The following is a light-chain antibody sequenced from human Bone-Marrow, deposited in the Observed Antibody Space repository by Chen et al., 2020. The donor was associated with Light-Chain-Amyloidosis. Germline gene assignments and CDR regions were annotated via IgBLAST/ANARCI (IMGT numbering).Light chain of an antibody. CDR2: EFT. CDR1: SSDVGGDNH. CDR3: SSYTITHTLV. Sequence: QSALTQPASVSGSPGQSITISCTGTSSDVGGDNHVSWYQQHQDKPPKLMIYEFTHRTSWVPDRFSGSKSDNIASLTISGLLTEDDADNCCSSYTITHTLVFGSGTRVTVL. J-gene: IGLJ1*01. V-gene: IGLV2-14*01.